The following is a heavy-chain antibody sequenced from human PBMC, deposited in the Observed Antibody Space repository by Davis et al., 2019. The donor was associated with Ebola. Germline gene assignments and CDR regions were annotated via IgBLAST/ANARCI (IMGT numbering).Heavy chain of an antibody. D-gene: IGHD6-13*01. CDR2: ISNDGSNQ. Sequence: GESLKISCAASGFTLHDYGMHWVRQAPGKGLEWVAVISNDGSNQYYSDSVRGRFTISRDNSKNTLYLQMNSLRTEDTAVYFCAKPAAAGYYFDFWGQGTLVTVSS. J-gene: IGHJ4*02. CDR1: GFTLHDYG. V-gene: IGHV3-30*18. CDR3: AKPAAAGYYFDF.